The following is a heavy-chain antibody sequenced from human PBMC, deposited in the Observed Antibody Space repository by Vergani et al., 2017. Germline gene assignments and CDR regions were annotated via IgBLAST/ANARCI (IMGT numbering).Heavy chain of an antibody. CDR2: ISYDGSNK. CDR1: GFTFSSYA. Sequence: VQLVESGGGLVKPGGSLRLSCAASGFTFSSYAMHWVRQAPGKGLEWVAVISYDGSNKYYADSVKGRFTISRDNSKNTLYLQMNSLRAEDTAVYYCAASLWSGYTPTRYYYYGMDVWGQGTTVTVSS. CDR3: AASLWSGYTPTRYYYYGMDV. D-gene: IGHD3-3*01. V-gene: IGHV3-30*01. J-gene: IGHJ6*02.